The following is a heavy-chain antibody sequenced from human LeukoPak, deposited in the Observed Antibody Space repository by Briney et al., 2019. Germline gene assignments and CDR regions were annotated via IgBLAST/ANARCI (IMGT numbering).Heavy chain of an antibody. CDR3: ARADSSGYYGPIDY. D-gene: IGHD3-22*01. CDR2: INPNSGGT. V-gene: IGHV1-2*02. CDR1: GYTFTGYY. Sequence: GASVKVSCKASGYTFTGYYMHWVRQAPGQGLEWMGWINPNSGGTNYAQKFQGRVTMTRDTSISTAYMELSRLRSDDTALYHCARADSSGYYGPIDYWGQGTLVTVSS. J-gene: IGHJ4*02.